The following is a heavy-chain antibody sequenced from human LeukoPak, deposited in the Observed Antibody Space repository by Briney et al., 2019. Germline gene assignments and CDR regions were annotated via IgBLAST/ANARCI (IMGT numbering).Heavy chain of an antibody. CDR1: GGSISSGDYY. V-gene: IGHV4-30-4*01. D-gene: IGHD3-22*01. Sequence: PSETLSLTCTVSGGSISSGDYYWSWIRQPPGKGLEWIGYIYYSGSTYYNPSLKSRVTISVDTSKNQFSLKLSSVTAADTAVYYCARANYYDSSGYSVDAFDIWGQGTMVTVSS. CDR3: ARANYYDSSGYSVDAFDI. CDR2: IYYSGST. J-gene: IGHJ3*02.